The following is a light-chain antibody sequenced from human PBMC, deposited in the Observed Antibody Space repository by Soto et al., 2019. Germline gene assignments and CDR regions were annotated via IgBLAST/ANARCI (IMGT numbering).Light chain of an antibody. CDR1: QRVSSSY. Sequence: EIVLTQSPGTLSLSPGERATLSCRASQRVSSSYLAWYQQKPGQAPRLLIYGASSRATGIPDRFSGSGSGTAFTITISRLEPEDFPVYYCKQYGSSPRTLGQATKVETK. V-gene: IGKV3-20*01. CDR3: KQYGSSPRT. J-gene: IGKJ1*01. CDR2: GAS.